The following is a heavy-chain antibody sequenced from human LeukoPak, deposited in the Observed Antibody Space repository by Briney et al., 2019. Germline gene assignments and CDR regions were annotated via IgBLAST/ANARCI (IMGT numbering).Heavy chain of an antibody. CDR1: GFTFSSYG. D-gene: IGHD1-26*01. CDR2: IWFDGSDK. CDR3: ARRSGSHFDY. V-gene: IGHV3-33*01. J-gene: IGHJ4*02. Sequence: GRSLRLSCAASGFTFSSYGMHWVRQAPGKGLEWVAVIWFDGSDKYYADSMKGRFTISRDSSKNTLYLQMNSLRADDTAVYYCARRSGSHFDYWGQGTLVTVSS.